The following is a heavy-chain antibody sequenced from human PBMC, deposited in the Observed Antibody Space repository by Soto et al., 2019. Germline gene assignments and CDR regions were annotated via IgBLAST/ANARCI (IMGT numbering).Heavy chain of an antibody. D-gene: IGHD3-3*01. CDR1: AGSFSGYF. Sequence: SETLPRTCSLDAGSFSGYFWCCIRQPPERRLEWSGEINHSGSTSYNPSLKRRVTISGATSKLQSCLKLSSVTAADTAVYYCARGGPALTIFGVVIIEDYYYYGMDVRGQETTVTASS. J-gene: IGHJ6*02. CDR2: INHSGST. V-gene: IGHV4-34*01. CDR3: ARGGPALTIFGVVIIEDYYYYGMDV.